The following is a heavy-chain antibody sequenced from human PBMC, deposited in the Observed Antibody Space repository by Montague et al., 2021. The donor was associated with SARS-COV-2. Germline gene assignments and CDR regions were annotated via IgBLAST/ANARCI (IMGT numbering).Heavy chain of an antibody. J-gene: IGHJ4*02. V-gene: IGHV4-39*01. CDR2: IDYSGYI. Sequence: SETLSLTCSVSGGSIRTSDYYWGWIRQPPGKGLEWIGTIDYSGYIYYNPSLKSRVTISLDTSKNQFYLRLNSVTAADTAVYYCVSPSMILVLWGQGTLVTVSS. D-gene: IGHD3-22*01. CDR3: VSPSMILVL. CDR1: GGSIRTSDYY.